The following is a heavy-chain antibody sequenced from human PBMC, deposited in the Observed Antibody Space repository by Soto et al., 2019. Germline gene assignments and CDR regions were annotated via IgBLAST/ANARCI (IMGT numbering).Heavy chain of an antibody. V-gene: IGHV3-53*01. D-gene: IGHD4-17*01. J-gene: IGHJ4*02. CDR3: ARRVYGDY. CDR2: IYSGGTT. CDR1: GFTVSSTY. Sequence: EVQLVESGGGLIQPGGSLRLSCAASGFTVSSTYMNWVRQAPGKGLEWVSVIYSGGTTYYADSVKDRFTVSRDNSKNTLYLHMNSLSAEDTAVYYCARRVYGDYWGQGTLVTVSS.